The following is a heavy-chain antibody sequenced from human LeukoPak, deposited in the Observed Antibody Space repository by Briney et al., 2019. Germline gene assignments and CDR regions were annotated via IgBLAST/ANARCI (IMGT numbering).Heavy chain of an antibody. V-gene: IGHV3-23*01. Sequence: GGSLRLSCAASGFTFSSYGMSWVRQAPGKGLEWVSAISGSGGSTYYADSVKGRFTISRDNSKNTLYLQMNSLRAQDTAVYYCAKEVHYYGSGSKGYYFDYWGQGTLVTVSS. CDR1: GFTFSSYG. CDR2: ISGSGGST. D-gene: IGHD3-10*01. J-gene: IGHJ4*02. CDR3: AKEVHYYGSGSKGYYFDY.